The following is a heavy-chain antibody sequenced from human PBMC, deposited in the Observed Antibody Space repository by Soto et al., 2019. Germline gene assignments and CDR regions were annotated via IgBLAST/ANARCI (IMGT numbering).Heavy chain of an antibody. V-gene: IGHV3-64D*08. Sequence: GGSLRLSCSASGFTFSSYAMHWVHQAPGKGLEYVSGISSNGGNTYYAASVKGRFTISRDNSKNTLYLQMSSLRVEDTAVYYCVTAYCSSTSCYAFDLDYWGQGTLVTVSS. CDR1: GFTFSSYA. J-gene: IGHJ4*02. CDR2: ISSNGGNT. CDR3: VTAYCSSTSCYAFDLDY. D-gene: IGHD2-2*01.